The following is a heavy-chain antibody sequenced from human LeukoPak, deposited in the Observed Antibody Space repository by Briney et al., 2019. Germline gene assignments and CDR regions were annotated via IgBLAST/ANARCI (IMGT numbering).Heavy chain of an antibody. CDR3: AKGGYSYGDYFDY. V-gene: IGHV3-23*01. J-gene: IGHJ4*02. D-gene: IGHD5-18*01. CDR2: ISGSGGST. CDR1: GFTFSSYA. Sequence: GGSLRLSCAASGFTFSSYAMSWVRQAPGKGLEWVSAISGSGGSTYYADSVRGRFTISRDNSKNTLYLQMNSLRAEDTAVYYCAKGGYSYGDYFDYWGQGTLVTVSS.